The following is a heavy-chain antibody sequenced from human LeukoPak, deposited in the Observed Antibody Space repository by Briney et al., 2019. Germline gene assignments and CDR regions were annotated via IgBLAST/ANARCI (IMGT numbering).Heavy chain of an antibody. CDR3: ARVPVINFYNWFDP. J-gene: IGHJ5*02. D-gene: IGHD3-16*02. V-gene: IGHV1-18*04. CDR1: GYTFTGYY. CDR2: ISAYNGNT. Sequence: ASVKVSCKASGYTFTGYYMHWVRQAPGQGLEWMGWISAYNGNTNYAQKLQGRVTMTTDTSTSTAYMELRSLRSDNTAVYYCARVPVINFYNWFDPWGQGTLVTVSS.